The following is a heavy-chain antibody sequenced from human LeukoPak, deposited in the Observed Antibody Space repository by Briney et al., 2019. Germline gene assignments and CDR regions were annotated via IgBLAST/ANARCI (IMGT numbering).Heavy chain of an antibody. Sequence: PSETPSLTCAVSGGSISSSYYYWGWIRQPPGKGLEWIGSIYYGGDTYYNPSLKSRVTISVDTSKNQFSLKLSSVTAADTAVYYCARPGFGSGSYYRDWGQGTLVTVSS. CDR1: GGSISSSYYY. CDR3: ARPGFGSGSYYRD. D-gene: IGHD3-10*01. CDR2: IYYGGDT. V-gene: IGHV4-39*01. J-gene: IGHJ4*02.